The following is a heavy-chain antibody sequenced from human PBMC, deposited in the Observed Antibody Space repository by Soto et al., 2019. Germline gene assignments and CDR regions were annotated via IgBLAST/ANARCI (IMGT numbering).Heavy chain of an antibody. CDR3: ARGLVRMETYGGHNDYGGMDA. J-gene: IGHJ6*02. D-gene: IGHD2-15*01. V-gene: IGHV4-61*01. CDR2: IYYSGST. Sequence: QVQLQESGPGLVKPSETLSLTCTVSGGSVSSGSYYWSWIRQPPGKGLEWIGYIYYSGSTNYNPPLKSRVIISVDTSKYQFSLKLRSVDAADTAVYYCARGLVRMETYGGHNDYGGMDAVGQGPTVIVSS. CDR1: GGSVSSGSYY.